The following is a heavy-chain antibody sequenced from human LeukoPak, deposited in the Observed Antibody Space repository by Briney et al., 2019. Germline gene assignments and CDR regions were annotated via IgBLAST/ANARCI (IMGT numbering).Heavy chain of an antibody. V-gene: IGHV4-39*01. Sequence: SETLSLTCTVSGGSISSSSYYWGWIRQPPGKGLEWIGSIYYGGITYYKPSLKSRVTISVHTSTNQFSLKLTSVTAADTAVYYCARHRRHFDILTGFSAGPFDMWGQGTMVTVSS. D-gene: IGHD3-9*01. J-gene: IGHJ3*02. CDR3: ARHRRHFDILTGFSAGPFDM. CDR2: IYYGGIT. CDR1: GGSISSSSYY.